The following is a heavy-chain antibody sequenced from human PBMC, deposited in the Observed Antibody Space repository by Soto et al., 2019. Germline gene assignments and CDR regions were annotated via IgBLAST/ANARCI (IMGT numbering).Heavy chain of an antibody. J-gene: IGHJ4*02. V-gene: IGHV4-59*06. D-gene: IGHD6-13*01. CDR1: GGSISSYY. CDR3: ASHSSISTKYYFDY. Sequence: SETLSLTCTVSGGSISSYYWSWIRQPPGKGLEWIGYIYSSGNTYYNPSLKNRVTISVDTSKIQFSLKLTSVTAADTAVYYCASHSSISTKYYFDYWGQGTLVTVSS. CDR2: IYSSGNT.